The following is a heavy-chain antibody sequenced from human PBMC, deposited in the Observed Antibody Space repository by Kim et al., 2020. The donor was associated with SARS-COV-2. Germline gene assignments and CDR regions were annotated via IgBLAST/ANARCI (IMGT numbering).Heavy chain of an antibody. CDR1: GGSISSYY. D-gene: IGHD5-18*01. Sequence: SETLSLTCTVSGGSISSYYWSWIRQPPGKGLEWIGYIYYSGSTNYNPSLKSRVTISVDTSKNQFSLKLSSVTAADTAVYYCARDLRGVGYSYGYGFDYWGQGTLVTVSS. J-gene: IGHJ4*02. CDR3: ARDLRGVGYSYGYGFDY. CDR2: IYYSGST. V-gene: IGHV4-59*01.